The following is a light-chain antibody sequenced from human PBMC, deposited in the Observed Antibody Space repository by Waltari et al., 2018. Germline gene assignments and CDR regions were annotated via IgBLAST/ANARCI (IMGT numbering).Light chain of an antibody. Sequence: DVVMTQSPLFLPVTLGQPASISCRSSQSLVSSDGNTYFNWFQQRPVQTPRRLVYKVSNRDSGVPDRFIGSGSGTDFTLRISRVEAEDVGVYYCMQGIHRPWTFGQGTKVEIK. V-gene: IGKV2-30*01. J-gene: IGKJ1*01. CDR1: QSLVSSDGNTY. CDR2: KVS. CDR3: MQGIHRPWT.